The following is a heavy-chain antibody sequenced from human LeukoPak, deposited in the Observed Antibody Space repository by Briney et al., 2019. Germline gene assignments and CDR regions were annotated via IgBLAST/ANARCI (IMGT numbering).Heavy chain of an antibody. J-gene: IGHJ6*02. CDR2: ISSSSSTI. Sequence: GGSLRLSCAASGFTFSSYSMNWVRQAPGKGLEWVSYISSSSSTIHYADSVKGRFTISRDNAKNSLYLQMNSLRAEDTAVYYCARVDYDFWSGSYGMDVWGQGTTVTVSS. D-gene: IGHD3-3*01. CDR1: GFTFSSYS. V-gene: IGHV3-48*01. CDR3: ARVDYDFWSGSYGMDV.